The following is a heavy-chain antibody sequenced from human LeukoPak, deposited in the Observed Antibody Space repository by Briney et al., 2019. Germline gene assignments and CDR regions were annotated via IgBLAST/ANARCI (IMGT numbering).Heavy chain of an antibody. CDR2: IYPGDSDT. CDR1: GYSFTSYW. V-gene: IGHV5-51*01. Sequence: GESLKISCKGSGYSFTSYWIGWVRQMPGKGLEWMGIIYPGDSDTRYSPSFQGQVTISADKSISTAYLQWSSLKASDTAMYYCARPQQTYYDYVWGSYRYTASDYWGQGTLVTVSS. J-gene: IGHJ4*02. D-gene: IGHD3-16*02. CDR3: ARPQQTYYDYVWGSYRYTASDY.